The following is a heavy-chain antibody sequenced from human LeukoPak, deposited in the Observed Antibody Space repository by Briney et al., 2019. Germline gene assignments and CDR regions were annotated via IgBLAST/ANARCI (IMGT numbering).Heavy chain of an antibody. D-gene: IGHD5-12*01. Sequence: GGSLRLSCAASGFTFSSYGMHWVRQAPGKGLEWVAVISYDGTNKYYADSVKGRFTISRDNSKNTLYLQMNSLRAEDTAVYYCAKGGGYDFTIDSWGQGTLVTVSS. CDR1: GFTFSSYG. CDR3: AKGGGYDFTIDS. V-gene: IGHV3-30*18. CDR2: ISYDGTNK. J-gene: IGHJ4*02.